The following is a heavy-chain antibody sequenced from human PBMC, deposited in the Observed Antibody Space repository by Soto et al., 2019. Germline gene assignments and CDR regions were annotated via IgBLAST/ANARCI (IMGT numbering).Heavy chain of an antibody. CDR2: IQEDGREK. V-gene: IGHV3-7*05. J-gene: IGHJ4*02. D-gene: IGHD4-17*01. Sequence: EVHLVESGGGLVQPGGSLRLSCAASGFTFSNYWLSWFRQATGKGLEWVANIQEDGREKNYVDSVKARLTISRENAKISLFLQMNSLRAEDTAVYSGARAGGSYRQDYDFDYWGQGTLVTDSS. CDR1: GFTFSNYW. CDR3: ARAGGSYRQDYDFDY.